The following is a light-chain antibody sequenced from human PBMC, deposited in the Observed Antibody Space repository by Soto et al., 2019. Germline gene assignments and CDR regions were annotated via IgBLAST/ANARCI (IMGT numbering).Light chain of an antibody. V-gene: IGLV1-47*01. J-gene: IGLJ1*01. Sequence: QSVLTQPPSASGTPGQRVTISCSGSSSNIGSNYVYWYQQLPGTAPKLLIYRNNQRPSGVPDRFSGSKSGTSASLAISGLRSEDEADYYCAAWDDSLSGYVFGTVIKLTVL. CDR1: SSNIGSNY. CDR2: RNN. CDR3: AAWDDSLSGYV.